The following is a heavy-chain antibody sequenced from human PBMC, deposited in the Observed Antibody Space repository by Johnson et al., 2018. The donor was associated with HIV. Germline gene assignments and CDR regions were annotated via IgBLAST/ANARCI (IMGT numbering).Heavy chain of an antibody. CDR3: ARDRAPVYSSSSTPFDAFDI. CDR2: ILYDGDNK. Sequence: VQLVESGGGVVQPGRSLKLSCAASGFPFSTYAVHWVRQSPGKGLEWVAVILYDGDNKYYADSVKGRFTISRDNSKNTLYLQMNNLRDDDTAVYYCARDRAPVYSSSSTPFDAFDIWGQGTMVTVSS. V-gene: IGHV3-30-3*01. D-gene: IGHD6-6*01. CDR1: GFPFSTYA. J-gene: IGHJ3*02.